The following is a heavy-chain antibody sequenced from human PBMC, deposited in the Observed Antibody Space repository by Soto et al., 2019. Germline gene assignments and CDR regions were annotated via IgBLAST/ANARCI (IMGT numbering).Heavy chain of an antibody. CDR1: GGTFSSYA. Sequence: GXSVKGSCEASGGTFSSYAISWGRQAPGQGLEWMGGIIPIFGTANYAQKFQGRVTITADESTSTAYMELSSLRSEDTAVYYCARNYYGSGSYPHWGQGTLVTVSS. J-gene: IGHJ4*02. CDR2: IIPIFGTA. CDR3: ARNYYGSGSYPH. V-gene: IGHV1-69*13. D-gene: IGHD3-10*01.